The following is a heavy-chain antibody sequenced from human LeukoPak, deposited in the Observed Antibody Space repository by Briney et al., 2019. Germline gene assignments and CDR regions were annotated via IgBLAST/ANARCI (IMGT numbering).Heavy chain of an antibody. Sequence: GASVKVSCKASGGTFSSYAISWVRQAPGQGLEWMGRIIPIFGTANYAQKFQGRVTITTDESTSTAYMELSSLRSEDTAVYYCASFRYCSGGSCYRVDYWGQGTLVTVSS. CDR2: IIPIFGTA. V-gene: IGHV1-69*05. CDR1: GGTFSSYA. J-gene: IGHJ4*02. CDR3: ASFRYCSGGSCYRVDY. D-gene: IGHD2-15*01.